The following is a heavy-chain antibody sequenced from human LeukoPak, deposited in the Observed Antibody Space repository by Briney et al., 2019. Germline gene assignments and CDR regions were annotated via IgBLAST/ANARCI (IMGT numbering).Heavy chain of an antibody. D-gene: IGHD3-22*01. J-gene: IGHJ4*02. V-gene: IGHV4-30-4*01. Sequence: PSQTLSLTCTLSGGSLSGGDYFWSWTRQPPGKGLEWIENIYYSGSTYYNPSLKSRVTISLDTSRNQFSLKLSSVTAADTAVYYCARALRDSSGIDYWGQGTLVTVSS. CDR3: ARALRDSSGIDY. CDR2: IYYSGST. CDR1: GGSLSGGDYF.